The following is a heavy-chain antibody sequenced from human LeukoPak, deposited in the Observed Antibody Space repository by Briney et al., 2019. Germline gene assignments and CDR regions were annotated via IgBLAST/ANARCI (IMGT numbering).Heavy chain of an antibody. CDR1: GFTFSSYS. CDR3: ARDPYYYDSSGYSAH. D-gene: IGHD3-22*01. J-gene: IGHJ4*02. Sequence: GGSLRLSCAASGFTFSSYSMNWVCQAPGMGLEWVSSISSSSSYIYYADSVKGRFTISRDNAKNSLYLQMNSLRAEDTAVYYCARDPYYYDSSGYSAHWGQGTLVTVSS. V-gene: IGHV3-21*01. CDR2: ISSSSSYI.